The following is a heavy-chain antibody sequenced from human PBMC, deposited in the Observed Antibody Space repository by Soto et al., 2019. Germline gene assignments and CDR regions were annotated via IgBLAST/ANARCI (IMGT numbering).Heavy chain of an antibody. J-gene: IGHJ4*02. CDR1: GFTFSSYA. CDR2: FSGTGGST. Sequence: EVQLLESGGNLVQPGGSLRLSCAASGFTFSSYAMSWVRQAPGKGLEWVSAFSGTGGSTYYADSVKGRFTISRDNSKNTLYLQMNSLRAEDTAVYYCARRNDYDSSKAVDYWGQGTLVTVSS. D-gene: IGHD3-22*01. CDR3: ARRNDYDSSKAVDY. V-gene: IGHV3-23*01.